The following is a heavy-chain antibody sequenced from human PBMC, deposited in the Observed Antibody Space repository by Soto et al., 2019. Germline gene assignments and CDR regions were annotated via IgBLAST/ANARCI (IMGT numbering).Heavy chain of an antibody. J-gene: IGHJ3*02. V-gene: IGHV4-34*01. CDR3: ASFGYCSGGSCYSDGAFDI. CDR2: INHSGST. Sequence: QVQLQQWGAGLLKPSETLSLTCAVYGGSFSGYYWSWIRQPPGKGLEWMGEINHSGSTNYNPSLKSRVTISLDTHKNHFSLKLNSVTAADTAVYYCASFGYCSGGSCYSDGAFDIWGQGTMVTVSS. D-gene: IGHD2-15*01. CDR1: GGSFSGYY.